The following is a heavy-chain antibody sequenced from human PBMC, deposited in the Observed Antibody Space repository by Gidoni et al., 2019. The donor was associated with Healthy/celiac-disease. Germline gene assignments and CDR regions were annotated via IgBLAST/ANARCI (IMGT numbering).Heavy chain of an antibody. Sequence: QVQLQQWGAGLLKPSETLSLTCAVYGGSFSGYYWSWIRQPPGKGLEWIGEINHSGSTNYNPSLKSRVTISVDTSKNQFSLRLSSVTAADTAVYYCARGLKTYYYDSSTQYYFDYWGQGTLVTVSS. CDR1: GGSFSGYY. CDR2: INHSGST. J-gene: IGHJ4*02. CDR3: ARGLKTYYYDSSTQYYFDY. D-gene: IGHD3-22*01. V-gene: IGHV4-34*01.